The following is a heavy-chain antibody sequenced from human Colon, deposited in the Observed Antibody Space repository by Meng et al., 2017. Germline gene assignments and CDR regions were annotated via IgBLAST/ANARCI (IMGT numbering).Heavy chain of an antibody. CDR1: GFTFSSYA. D-gene: IGHD3-22*01. CDR3: ARFGFYDSHYYGMDV. Sequence: GESLKISCAASGFTFSSYAMSWVRQAPGKGLEWVSHIDVSRGSPYYADSVKGRYTISSDNSKNTVYLQMNSLRAEDAAVYYCARFGFYDSHYYGMDVWGQGTTVTVSS. J-gene: IGHJ6*02. CDR2: IDVSRGSP. V-gene: IGHV3-23*01.